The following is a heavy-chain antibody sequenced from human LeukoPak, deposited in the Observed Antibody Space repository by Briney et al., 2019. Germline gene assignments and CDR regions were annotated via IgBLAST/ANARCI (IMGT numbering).Heavy chain of an antibody. CDR2: IIPIFGTA. CDR1: GGTFSSYA. CDR3: ARVASGEGWHDY. Sequence: SVKVSCKASGGTFSSYAISWVRQAPGQGHEWMGRIIPIFGTANYAQKFQGRVTLTTDESTSTAYMELSSLRSEDTAVYYCARVASGEGWHDYWGQGTLVTVSS. V-gene: IGHV1-69*05. D-gene: IGHD5-24*01. J-gene: IGHJ4*02.